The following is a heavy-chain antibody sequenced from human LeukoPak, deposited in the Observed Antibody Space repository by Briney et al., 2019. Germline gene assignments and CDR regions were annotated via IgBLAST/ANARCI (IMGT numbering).Heavy chain of an antibody. CDR2: MNPNGIAA. CDR1: GYPFSIYD. J-gene: IGHJ4*02. Sequence: SVTVSCKASGYPFSIYDVNLVRQAAGQGLEWLGWMNPNGIAAGYSQKFQDRVTLTMDTSTSTAYLELSSLRSEDTAVYYCARGRLSTLWGQGTLVTVSS. D-gene: IGHD2-2*01. CDR3: ARGRLSTL. V-gene: IGHV1-8*01.